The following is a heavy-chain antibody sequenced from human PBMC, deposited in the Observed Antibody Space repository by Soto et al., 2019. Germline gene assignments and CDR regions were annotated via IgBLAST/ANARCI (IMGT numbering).Heavy chain of an antibody. V-gene: IGHV4-59*08. Sequence: SETLSLTCTVSGGSITSYYWSWIRQPPGKGLEWIGFIYYSGSTSYNPSLKSRVSISVDTPKNQFSLKLSSVTAADTAVYYCARQVTTIYYYFDYWGQGALVTVSS. CDR2: IYYSGST. D-gene: IGHD5-12*01. J-gene: IGHJ4*02. CDR1: GGSITSYY. CDR3: ARQVTTIYYYFDY.